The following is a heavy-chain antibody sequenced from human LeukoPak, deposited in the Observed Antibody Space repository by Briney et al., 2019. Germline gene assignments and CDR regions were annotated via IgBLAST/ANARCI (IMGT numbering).Heavy chain of an antibody. CDR3: AREAARLAYYYYYMDV. Sequence: SETLSLTCAVYGGSFSGYYWSWIRQPPGKGLEWIGEINHSGSTNYNPSLKSRVTISVDTSKNQFSLKLSSVTAADTAVYYCAREAARLAYYYYYMDVWGKGTTVTVSS. V-gene: IGHV4-34*01. CDR1: GGSFSGYY. J-gene: IGHJ6*03. D-gene: IGHD6-6*01. CDR2: INHSGST.